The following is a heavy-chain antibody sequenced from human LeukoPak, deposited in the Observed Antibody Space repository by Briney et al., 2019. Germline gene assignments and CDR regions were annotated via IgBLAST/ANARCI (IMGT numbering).Heavy chain of an antibody. V-gene: IGHV4-59*08. CDR2: IYYSGST. Sequence: PSETLSLTCAVSGVSISSLYWSWIRQPPGKGLEWIAYIYYSGSTSYNPSLKSRVTISVDTSKNQFSLKLSSVTAADTAVYYCARHYSANSFDYWGQGTLVTVSS. D-gene: IGHD2-15*01. CDR1: GVSISSLY. J-gene: IGHJ4*02. CDR3: ARHYSANSFDY.